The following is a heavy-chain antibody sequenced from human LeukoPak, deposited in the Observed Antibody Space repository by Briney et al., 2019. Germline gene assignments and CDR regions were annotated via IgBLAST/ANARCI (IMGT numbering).Heavy chain of an antibody. CDR3: AKDRTSSRTSHLFDY. J-gene: IGHJ4*02. V-gene: IGHV3-23*01. D-gene: IGHD2-2*01. CDR2: ISGSGGST. Sequence: GGSLRLSCAASGFTFSSYAMSWVRQAPGKGLEWVSAISGSGGSTYYADSVKGRFTISRDNSKNTLYPQMNSLRAEDTAVYYCAKDRTSSRTSHLFDYWGQGTLVTVSS. CDR1: GFTFSSYA.